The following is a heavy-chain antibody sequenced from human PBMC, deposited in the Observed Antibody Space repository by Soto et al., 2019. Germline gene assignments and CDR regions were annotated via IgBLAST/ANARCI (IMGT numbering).Heavy chain of an antibody. D-gene: IGHD2-15*01. J-gene: IGHJ3*01. V-gene: IGHV1-24*01. CDR2: FDPEDGET. CDR3: ATGVSSCGAGCCSWDAFDV. Sequence: ASVKVSCKVSGYTLTELSMHWVRQAPGKGLEWMGNFDPEDGETIYAQKFQGRVTMTEDTSTDTAYMVLSSLGSEDPAEYYCATGVSSCGAGCCSWDAFDVWGQGTIITV. CDR1: GYTLTELS.